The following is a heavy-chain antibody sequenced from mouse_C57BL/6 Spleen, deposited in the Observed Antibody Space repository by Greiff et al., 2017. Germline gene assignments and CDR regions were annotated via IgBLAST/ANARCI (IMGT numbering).Heavy chain of an antibody. J-gene: IGHJ4*01. D-gene: IGHD1-1*01. CDR3: TRGVTTVVGPAMDY. CDR2: LRNKANNHAT. V-gene: IGHV6-6*01. CDR1: GFTFSDAW. Sequence: EVKLVESGGGLVQPGGSMKLSCAASGFTFSDAWMDWVRQSPEKGLEWVAELRNKANNHATYYAESVKGRCTISRDDSKSSVYLQMNSLRAEETGIYYCTRGVTTVVGPAMDYWGQGTSVTVSS.